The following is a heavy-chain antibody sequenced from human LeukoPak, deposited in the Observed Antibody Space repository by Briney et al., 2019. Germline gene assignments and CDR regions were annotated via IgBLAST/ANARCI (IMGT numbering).Heavy chain of an antibody. J-gene: IGHJ6*04. V-gene: IGHV3-48*03. D-gene: IGHD3-10*01. CDR2: ISSSGSTI. CDR1: GFTFSSYE. CDR3: ARVRVLLWFGERDYGMDV. Sequence: AGSLRPSCAASGFTFSSYEMNWVRQAPGKGLEWLSYISSSGSTIYYADSVKGRFTISRDNAKNSLYLQMNSLRAEDTAVYYCARVRVLLWFGERDYGMDVWGKGTTVTVSS.